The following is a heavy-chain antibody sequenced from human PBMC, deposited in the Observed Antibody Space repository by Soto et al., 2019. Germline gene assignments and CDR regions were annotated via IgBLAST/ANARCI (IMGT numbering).Heavy chain of an antibody. CDR1: GGSISSYY. V-gene: IGHV4-59*08. CDR2: IYYSGST. D-gene: IGHD1-1*01. CDR3: ARHGARDWMYYFVH. Sequence: SETLSLTCTVSGGSISSYYWSWIRQPPGKGLEWIGYIYYSGSTNYNPSLKSRFTISVHTSTNQFSLKLSSVTAADTAVYYCARHGARDWMYYFVHWGKGTRVTVSS. J-gene: IGHJ4*02.